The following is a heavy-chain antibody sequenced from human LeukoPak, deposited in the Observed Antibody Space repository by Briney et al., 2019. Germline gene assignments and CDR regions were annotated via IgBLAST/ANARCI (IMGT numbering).Heavy chain of an antibody. CDR2: ISSSGSTI. D-gene: IGHD5-12*01. CDR3: ARDTYAGYNYVY. V-gene: IGHV3-11*04. CDR1: GFTFSDYY. J-gene: IGHJ4*02. Sequence: GGSLRLSCAASGFTFSDYYMSWIRQAPGKGLEWVSYISSSGSTIYYADSVKGRFTISRDNSKNTLYLQMNSLRVEDTAVYYCARDTYAGYNYVYWGQGTLVTVSS.